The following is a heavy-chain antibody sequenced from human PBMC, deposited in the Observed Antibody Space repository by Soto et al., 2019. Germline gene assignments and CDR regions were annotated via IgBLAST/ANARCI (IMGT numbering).Heavy chain of an antibody. V-gene: IGHV3-30-3*01. CDR1: GFTFSSYA. D-gene: IGHD4-17*01. Sequence: GGSLRLSCAASGFTFSSYAMHWVRQAPGKGLEWVAFISYDGSDEYYADSVKGRFTISRDNAENSVYLEMDSLRAEDTALYYCARDVDADFRTDFDYWGRGTLVTVSS. CDR2: ISYDGSDE. CDR3: ARDVDADFRTDFDY. J-gene: IGHJ4*02.